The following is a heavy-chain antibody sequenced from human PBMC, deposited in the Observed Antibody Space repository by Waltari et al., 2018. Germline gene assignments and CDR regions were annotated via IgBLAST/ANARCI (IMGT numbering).Heavy chain of an antibody. CDR1: GFTFSSYS. J-gene: IGHJ4*02. V-gene: IGHV3-21*01. Sequence: EVQLVESGGGLVKPGGSLRLSCAASGFTFSSYSMNWVRQAPGKGLEWVSSISSSSSYIYYADSVKGRFTISRDNAKNSLYLQMNSLRAEDTAVYYCARGERGRDGYNFDYWGQGTLVTVSS. D-gene: IGHD5-12*01. CDR3: ARGERGRDGYNFDY. CDR2: ISSSSSYI.